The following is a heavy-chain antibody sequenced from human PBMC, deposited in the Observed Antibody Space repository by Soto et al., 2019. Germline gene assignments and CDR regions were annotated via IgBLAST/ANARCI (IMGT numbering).Heavy chain of an antibody. J-gene: IGHJ4*02. CDR2: IYSGGNT. CDR3: AREGGNNYYFDY. D-gene: IGHD1-20*01. Sequence: GGSLRLSCAVSGFTVSSNYMSWVRQAPGKGLEWVSVIYSGGNTYYADSVKGRFSISKDNSKNTLYLQMNSLRADDTAVYYCAREGGNNYYFDYWGQGTLVTVSS. V-gene: IGHV3-53*01. CDR1: GFTVSSNY.